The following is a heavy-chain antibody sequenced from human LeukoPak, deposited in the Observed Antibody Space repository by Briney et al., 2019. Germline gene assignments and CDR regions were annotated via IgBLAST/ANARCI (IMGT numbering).Heavy chain of an antibody. D-gene: IGHD2-8*01. CDR2: LYRDGST. J-gene: IGHJ4*02. CDR1: GFSVSTNY. V-gene: IGHV3-66*01. CDR3: VTLGGHRECTNGVCYHCVS. Sequence: GVSLRLSCAASGFSVSTNYMSWVRQAPGKGLEWVSVLYRDGSTYFADSVKGRYTISRDRSKNTLYLQMNSLRAEDTAVYYCVTLGGHRECTNGVCYHCVSWGQGTLVTVSS.